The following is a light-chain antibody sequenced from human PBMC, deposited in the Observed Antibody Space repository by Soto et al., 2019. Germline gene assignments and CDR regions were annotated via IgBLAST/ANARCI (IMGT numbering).Light chain of an antibody. CDR1: QSVSSNY. CDR3: QQYGSSPPT. CDR2: GAS. Sequence: EIVLTQSPGTLSLSPGEGATLSCRASQSVSSNYLAWYQQKPGQAPRLLIHGASSRATGIPDRFSGSGSGTDFTLTITRLEPEDFAVYYCQQYGSSPPTFGPGTRVEIK. J-gene: IGKJ1*01. V-gene: IGKV3-20*01.